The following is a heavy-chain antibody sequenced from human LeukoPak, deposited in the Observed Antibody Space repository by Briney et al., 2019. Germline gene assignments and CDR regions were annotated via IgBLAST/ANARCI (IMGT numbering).Heavy chain of an antibody. V-gene: IGHV1-46*01. Sequence: ASVKVSCKASGYTFTSYYMHWVRQAPGQGLEWMGIINPSGGSTSYAQKLQGRVTMTRDTSTSTVYMELSSLRSEDTAVYYCARELGYCSGGSCYSVGALDVWGQGTTVTVSS. CDR2: INPSGGST. CDR1: GYTFTSYY. J-gene: IGHJ6*02. CDR3: ARELGYCSGGSCYSVGALDV. D-gene: IGHD2-15*01.